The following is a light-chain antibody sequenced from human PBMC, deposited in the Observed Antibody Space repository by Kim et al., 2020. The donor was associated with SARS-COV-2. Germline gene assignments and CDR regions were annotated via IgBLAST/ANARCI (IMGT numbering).Light chain of an antibody. CDR1: QSVSST. Sequence: SPGERATLSCRASQSVSSTLAWYQQKPGQAPRLIIDGASTRATGIPARFSGSGSGTEFTLTISSLQSEDFAVYYCQQYNNWPPITFGQGTRLEIK. J-gene: IGKJ5*01. V-gene: IGKV3-15*01. CDR2: GAS. CDR3: QQYNNWPPIT.